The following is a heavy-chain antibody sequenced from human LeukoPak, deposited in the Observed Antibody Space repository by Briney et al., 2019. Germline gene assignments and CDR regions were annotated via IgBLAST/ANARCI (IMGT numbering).Heavy chain of an antibody. D-gene: IGHD5-18*01. V-gene: IGHV3-64*01. CDR3: ARDFSYGSGFDY. J-gene: IGHJ4*02. Sequence: PGGSLRLSCAASGFSICIYALHWVRQAPGKGLQYVSGISNGGSIDYANSVKGRFTISRDNSKNTLYLQMGSLRPEDMAVYYCARDFSYGSGFDYWGQGILVTVSS. CDR1: GFSICIYA. CDR2: ISNGGSI.